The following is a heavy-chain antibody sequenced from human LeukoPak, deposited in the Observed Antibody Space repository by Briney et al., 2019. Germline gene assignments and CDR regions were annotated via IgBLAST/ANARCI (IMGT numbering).Heavy chain of an antibody. Sequence: GGSLRLSCAASGFTFSDYAMHWVRQAPGKGLEWVAVISYDGSNQYYADSVKGRFTISRDNSKDTLYLQMNSLRAEDTAVYYCAKVKVPAATYYYYGMDVWGQGTTVTVSS. J-gene: IGHJ6*02. CDR1: GFTFSDYA. D-gene: IGHD2-2*01. CDR2: ISYDGSNQ. CDR3: AKVKVPAATYYYYGMDV. V-gene: IGHV3-30*18.